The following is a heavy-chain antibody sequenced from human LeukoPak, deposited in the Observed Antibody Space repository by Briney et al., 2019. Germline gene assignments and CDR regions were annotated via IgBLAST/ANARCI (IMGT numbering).Heavy chain of an antibody. CDR3: ARRPYDFWSGYYFDY. V-gene: IGHV5-51*01. CDR1: GDSFTSYW. Sequence: GESLKISCKGSGDSFTSYWIGWVRQMPGKGLEWMGIIYPGDSDTRYSPSFQGQVTISADKSISTAYLQWSSLKASDTAMYYCARRPYDFWSGYYFDYWGQGTLVTVSS. CDR2: IYPGDSDT. D-gene: IGHD3-3*01. J-gene: IGHJ4*02.